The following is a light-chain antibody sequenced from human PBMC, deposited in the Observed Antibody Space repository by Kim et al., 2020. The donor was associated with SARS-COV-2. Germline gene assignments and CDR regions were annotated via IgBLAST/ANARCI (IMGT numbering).Light chain of an antibody. Sequence: QSVLTQLPSASGTPGQRVTISCSGSRSNIGSNTVNWYQQLPGTAPKVLMYSNDQRPSGVPDRFSGSKSGTSASLAISGLQPEDEADYYCAVWDDSLNGRMFGGGTKLTVL. CDR2: SND. J-gene: IGLJ3*02. V-gene: IGLV1-44*01. CDR1: RSNIGSNT. CDR3: AVWDDSLNGRM.